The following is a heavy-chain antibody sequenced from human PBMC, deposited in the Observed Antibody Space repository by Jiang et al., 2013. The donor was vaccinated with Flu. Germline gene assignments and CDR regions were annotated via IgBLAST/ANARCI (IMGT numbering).Heavy chain of an antibody. D-gene: IGHD6-6*01. J-gene: IGHJ3*02. V-gene: IGHV4-39*01. CDR1: GGSISSSSYY. Sequence: GLVKPSETLSLTCTVSGGSISSSSYYWGWIRQPPGKGLEWIGSIYYSGSTYYNPSLKSRVTISVDTSKNQFSLKLSSVTAADTAVYYCARHSSSSGNAFDIWGQGTMVTVSS. CDR3: ARHSSSSGNAFDI. CDR2: IYYSGST.